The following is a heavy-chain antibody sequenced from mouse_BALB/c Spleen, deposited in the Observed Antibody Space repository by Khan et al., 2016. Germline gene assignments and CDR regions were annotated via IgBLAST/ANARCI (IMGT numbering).Heavy chain of an antibody. CDR2: INTYTGKP. D-gene: IGHD2-5*01. J-gene: IGHJ3*01. CDR3: ARSNSSWFAY. CDR1: GYAFTNYG. Sequence: QIQLVQSGPELKKPGETVRISCKASGYAFTNYGMNWVKQAPGKGFKWLGWINTYTGKPTYVDDFKGRFAFSLETSASTAYFQINNLKNEDTATYCSARSNSSWFAYWGQGTLVTVSA. V-gene: IGHV9-3-1*01.